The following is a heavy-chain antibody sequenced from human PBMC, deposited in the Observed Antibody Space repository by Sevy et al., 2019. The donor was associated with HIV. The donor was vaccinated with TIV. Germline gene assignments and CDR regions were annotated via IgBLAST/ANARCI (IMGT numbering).Heavy chain of an antibody. V-gene: IGHV3-48*02. CDR3: ARGTSIYYYGSGSLFDY. CDR2: ISSSSSTI. D-gene: IGHD3-10*01. Sequence: GGSLRLSCAASGFTFSNYSMNWVRQAPGKGLEWVSYISSSSSTIYYADSVKGRFTISRDNAKNSLYLQMNSLRDEDTAVYYCARGTSIYYYGSGSLFDYWGQGTLVTVSS. CDR1: GFTFSNYS. J-gene: IGHJ4*02.